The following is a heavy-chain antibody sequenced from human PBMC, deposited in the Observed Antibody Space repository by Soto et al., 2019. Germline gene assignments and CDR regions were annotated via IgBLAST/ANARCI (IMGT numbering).Heavy chain of an antibody. Sequence: QVQLVQSGAEVKKPGASVKVSCKASGYTFTSYGISWVRQAPEQGLEWMGWISAYNGNTNYAQKLQGRGTKTTDASTSTAHMELRSLRSDDTAVYYCASSGYCSGGSCYSDYWGQGTLVTASS. D-gene: IGHD2-15*01. J-gene: IGHJ4*02. CDR2: ISAYNGNT. V-gene: IGHV1-18*04. CDR1: GYTFTSYG. CDR3: ASSGYCSGGSCYSDY.